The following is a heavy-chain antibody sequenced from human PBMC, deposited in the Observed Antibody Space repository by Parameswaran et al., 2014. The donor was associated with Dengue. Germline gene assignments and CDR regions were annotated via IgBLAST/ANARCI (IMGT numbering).Heavy chain of an antibody. J-gene: IGHJ6*02. CDR2: IYYSGST. D-gene: IGHD3-3*01. Sequence: VRQAPGKGLEWIGNIYYSGSTYYNPSLKSRVTISVDTSKNQLSLRLSSVTAADTAVYYCARDRRWLEGMEVWGQGTTVTVSS. CDR3: ARDRRWLEGMEV. V-gene: IGHV4-31*02.